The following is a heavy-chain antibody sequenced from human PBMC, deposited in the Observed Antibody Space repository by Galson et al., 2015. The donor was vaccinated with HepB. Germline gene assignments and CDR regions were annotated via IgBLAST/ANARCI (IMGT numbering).Heavy chain of an antibody. V-gene: IGHV3-9*01. J-gene: IGHJ4*02. Sequence: SLRLSCAASGFTFDDYAMHWVRQAPGKGLEWISGISWNSESKEYADSVKGRFTISRDNAKNSLYLQMNNLRSEDTALYYCGRDRYSSVWYRIDYWGQGTQVSVSS. D-gene: IGHD6-19*01. CDR3: GRDRYSSVWYRIDY. CDR2: ISWNSESK. CDR1: GFTFDDYA.